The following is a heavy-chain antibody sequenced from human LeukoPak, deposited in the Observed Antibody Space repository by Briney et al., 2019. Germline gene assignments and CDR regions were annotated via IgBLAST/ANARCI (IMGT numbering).Heavy chain of an antibody. Sequence: PGGSLGLSCAASGFTFSSYAMHWVRQAPGKGLEWVAVISYDGSNKYYADSVKGRFTISRDNSKNTLYLQMNSLRAEDTAVYYCAREAVNYYYMDVWGKGTTVTVSS. CDR2: ISYDGSNK. D-gene: IGHD2/OR15-2a*01. V-gene: IGHV3-30*04. CDR3: AREAVNYYYMDV. CDR1: GFTFSSYA. J-gene: IGHJ6*03.